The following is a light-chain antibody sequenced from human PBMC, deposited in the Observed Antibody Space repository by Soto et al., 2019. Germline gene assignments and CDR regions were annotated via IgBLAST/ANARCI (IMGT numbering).Light chain of an antibody. CDR3: QQYYSYPWK. CDR1: QTISSY. Sequence: IQMTQSPSTLSGSVGDVVTITCRASQTISSYLAWYQQKPGKAPKLLIYAASTLQSGVPSRFSGSGSGTDFTLTISCLQSEDFATYYCQQYYSYPWKFGQGTKVDIK. V-gene: IGKV1-8*01. CDR2: AAS. J-gene: IGKJ1*01.